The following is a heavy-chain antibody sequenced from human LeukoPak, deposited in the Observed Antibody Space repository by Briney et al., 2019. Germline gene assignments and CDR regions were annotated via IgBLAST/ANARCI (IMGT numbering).Heavy chain of an antibody. CDR1: GFTFSTYW. V-gene: IGHV3-7*01. CDR3: ASGSYYWNLYY. Sequence: GGSLSLSCAASGFTFSTYWMSWVRQAAGKGLEWVANIKQDGSEKHYVESVKGRFTISRENAKNSLYLQMNSLRAEDTAVYYCASGSYYWNLYYWGQGTLVTVSS. CDR2: IKQDGSEK. J-gene: IGHJ4*02. D-gene: IGHD1-26*01.